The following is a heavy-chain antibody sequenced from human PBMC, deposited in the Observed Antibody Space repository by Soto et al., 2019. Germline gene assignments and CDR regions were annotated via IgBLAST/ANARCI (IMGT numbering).Heavy chain of an antibody. CDR3: ATQFHHCGGDCYRGPYFGRAV. D-gene: IGHD2-21*02. V-gene: IGHV1-2*02. J-gene: IGHJ6*02. CDR1: GYTFTGYY. Sequence: ASVKVSCKASGYTFTGYYVLWVRQAPGQGPECMGWINPYTGGTNYAQKFQGRVTMTRDTSISTAYMELSKLISDDTAVYYCATQFHHCGGDCYRGPYFGRAVGGQGTTVTVSS. CDR2: INPYTGGT.